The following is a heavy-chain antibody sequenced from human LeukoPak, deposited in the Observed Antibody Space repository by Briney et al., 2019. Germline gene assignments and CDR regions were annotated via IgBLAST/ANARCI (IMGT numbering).Heavy chain of an antibody. Sequence: GGSLRLSCAASGFTFSSYAMHWVRQAPGKGLEWVAVISYDGSNKYYADSVKGRFTISRDNSKNTLYLQTNSLRAEDTAVYYCARASYYGSGSSPSDYWGQGTLVTVSS. CDR3: ARASYYGSGSSPSDY. D-gene: IGHD3-10*01. CDR2: ISYDGSNK. CDR1: GFTFSSYA. J-gene: IGHJ4*02. V-gene: IGHV3-30*04.